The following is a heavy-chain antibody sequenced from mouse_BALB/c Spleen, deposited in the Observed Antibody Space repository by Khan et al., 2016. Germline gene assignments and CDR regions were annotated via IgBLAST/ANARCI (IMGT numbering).Heavy chain of an antibody. J-gene: IGHJ2*01. D-gene: IGHD1-1*01. CDR1: GYSITSDYA. Sequence: EVQLQESGPGLVKPSQSLSLTCTVTGYSITSDYAWNWIRQFPGNKLEWMGSISYSGSTSHNPSLKSRISITRDTSKNQFFLQLNSVTTEDTATYYCARGYYYGSSYYFDYWGQGTTLTVSS. CDR2: ISYSGST. V-gene: IGHV3-2*02. CDR3: ARGYYYGSSYYFDY.